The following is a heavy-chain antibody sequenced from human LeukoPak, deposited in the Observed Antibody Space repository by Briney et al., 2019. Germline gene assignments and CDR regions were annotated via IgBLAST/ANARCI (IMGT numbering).Heavy chain of an antibody. Sequence: GGSLRLSCAASGFTFSSYSMNWVRQAPGKGLEWVSAISGSGGSTYYADSVKGRFTISRDNSKNTLYLQMNSLRAEDTAVYYCAKTTEQWLVRYFDYWGQGTLVTVSS. CDR1: GFTFSSYS. D-gene: IGHD6-19*01. CDR3: AKTTEQWLVRYFDY. CDR2: ISGSGGST. V-gene: IGHV3-23*01. J-gene: IGHJ4*02.